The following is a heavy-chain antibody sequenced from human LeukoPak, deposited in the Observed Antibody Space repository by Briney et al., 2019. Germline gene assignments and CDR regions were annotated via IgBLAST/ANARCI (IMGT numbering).Heavy chain of an antibody. J-gene: IGHJ3*02. CDR1: GYTFTGYY. CDR3: ASPSGLYCSSTSCAAIRAFVI. V-gene: IGHV1-2*02. Sequence: ASVKVSCKASGYTFTGYYMHWVRQAPGQGLEWMGWINPNSGGTNYAQKFQGRVTMTRDTSISTAYMELSRLRSDDTAVYYCASPSGLYCSSTSCAAIRAFVIWGQETMVTVSS. CDR2: INPNSGGT. D-gene: IGHD2-2*01.